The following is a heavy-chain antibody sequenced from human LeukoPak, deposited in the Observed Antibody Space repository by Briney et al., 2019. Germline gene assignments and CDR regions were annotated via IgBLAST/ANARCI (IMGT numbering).Heavy chain of an antibody. D-gene: IGHD3-16*01. J-gene: IGHJ4*02. CDR1: GFSISDYY. CDR2: ITSGAGST. Sequence: PGGSVRLSCDASGFSISDYYMSWIRQSPGKGLEWISYITSGAGSTKYADSVKGRFTISRDKAKNSVALQLNSLRAEDTAVYYCTRERRGTCNASETWGQGGLLIVSS. CDR3: TRERRGTCNASET. V-gene: IGHV3-11*01.